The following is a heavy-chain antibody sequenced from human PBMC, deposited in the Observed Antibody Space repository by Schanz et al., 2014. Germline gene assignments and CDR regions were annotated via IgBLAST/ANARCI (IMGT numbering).Heavy chain of an antibody. J-gene: IGHJ4*02. V-gene: IGHV3-66*01. D-gene: IGHD3-22*01. CDR1: GFTVSSHH. CDR2: IYSGIGA. CDR3: ARVHHYDPSGWGYFDY. Sequence: EVQLVESGGGLVQPGGSLRLSCAVSGFTVSSHHMSWVRQAPGKGLEWVSVIYSGIGAYYADSVKDRFTVSRDNSKNTVYLQMNRLRAEDTAVYYCARVHHYDPSGWGYFDYWGQGALVTVSS.